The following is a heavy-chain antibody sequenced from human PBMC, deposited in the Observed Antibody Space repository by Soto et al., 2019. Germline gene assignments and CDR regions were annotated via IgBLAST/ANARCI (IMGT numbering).Heavy chain of an antibody. D-gene: IGHD3-10*01. CDR2: IYYSGST. Sequence: QVQLQESGPGLVKPSQTLSLTCTVSGGSISSGNYYWSWIRQHPGKGLEWIGYIYYSGSTYYNPSIKSRVTISVDTSKNQFSLKLTSVTAADTAVYYCARVQGGSGSLVADYWGQGTLVTVSS. J-gene: IGHJ4*02. V-gene: IGHV4-31*03. CDR1: GGSISSGNYY. CDR3: ARVQGGSGSLVADY.